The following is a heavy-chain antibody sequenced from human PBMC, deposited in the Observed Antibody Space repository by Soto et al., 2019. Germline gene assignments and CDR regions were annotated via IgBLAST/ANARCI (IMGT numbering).Heavy chain of an antibody. J-gene: IGHJ4*02. V-gene: IGHV3-30*18. CDR3: AKDSLYSSSSLDY. CDR2: ISYDGSNE. D-gene: IGHD6-6*01. CDR1: GFTFSSSG. Sequence: QVQRVESGGGVVPTGRSLRLSCAASGFTFSSSGMHWVRQAPGKGLEWVAVISYDGSNEYYADSVKGRFTISRDNSKNTLFLQMDSLRADDTAVYYCAKDSLYSSSSLDYWGQGTLVTVSS.